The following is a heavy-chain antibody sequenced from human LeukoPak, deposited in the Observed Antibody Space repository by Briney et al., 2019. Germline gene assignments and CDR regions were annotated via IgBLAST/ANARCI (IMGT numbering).Heavy chain of an antibody. CDR2: ISGGGGST. D-gene: IGHD4-17*01. CDR1: GFTFSSYA. J-gene: IGHJ4*02. Sequence: GVLRLSCAASGFTFSSYAMSWVRQAPGKGLEWVSAISGGGGSTYYSDSVKGRFTISRDDSKNTLYLQMTSLRAEDTAVYYCAKDWVTTPPPYYFDYWGQGTLVTVSS. V-gene: IGHV3-23*01. CDR3: AKDWVTTPPPYYFDY.